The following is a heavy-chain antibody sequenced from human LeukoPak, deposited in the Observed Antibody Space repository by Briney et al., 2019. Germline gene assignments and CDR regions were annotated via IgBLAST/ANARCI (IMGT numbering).Heavy chain of an antibody. CDR1: GYTFTTYY. CDR2: INPNSGGT. Sequence: ASVKVSCKASGYTFTTYYIHWVRQAPGQGLEWMGRINPNSGGTNYAQKFQGRVTMTRDTSISTAYMELSRLRSDDTAVYYCARTFYCGSTSCYYYYMDVWGKGTTVTVSS. D-gene: IGHD2-2*01. V-gene: IGHV1-2*02. CDR3: ARTFYCGSTSCYYYYMDV. J-gene: IGHJ6*03.